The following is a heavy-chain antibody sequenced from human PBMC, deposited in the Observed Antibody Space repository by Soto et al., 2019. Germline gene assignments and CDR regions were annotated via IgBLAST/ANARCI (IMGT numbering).Heavy chain of an antibody. CDR3: ARRRYYYGSGSYGLDY. V-gene: IGHV4-39*01. Sequence: PSETLSLTCTVSGGSISSSSYYWGWIRQPPGKGLEWIGSIYYSGSTYYNPSLKSRVTISVDTSKNQFSLKLSSVTAADTAVYYCARRRYYYGSGSYGLDYWGQGTLVTVSS. CDR2: IYYSGST. J-gene: IGHJ4*02. D-gene: IGHD3-10*01. CDR1: GGSISSSSYY.